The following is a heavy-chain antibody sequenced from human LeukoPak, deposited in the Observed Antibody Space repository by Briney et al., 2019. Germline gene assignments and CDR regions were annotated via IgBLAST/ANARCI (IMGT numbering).Heavy chain of an antibody. V-gene: IGHV1-69*05. CDR3: VRDQFLYPANDFWSGSGFGY. Sequence: SVKVSCKASGGTFSSYAISWVRQAPGQGLEWMGGIIPIFGTANYAQKFQGRVTITTDESTSTAYMELSSLRSEDTAVYYCVRDQFLYPANDFWSGSGFGYWGQGTLVTVSS. CDR2: IIPIFGTA. J-gene: IGHJ4*02. D-gene: IGHD3-3*01. CDR1: GGTFSSYA.